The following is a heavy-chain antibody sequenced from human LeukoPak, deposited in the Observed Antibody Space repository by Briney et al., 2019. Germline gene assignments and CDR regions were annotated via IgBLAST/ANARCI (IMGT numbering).Heavy chain of an antibody. D-gene: IGHD1-26*01. V-gene: IGHV4-59*01. Sequence: SETLSLTCTASGGSISSYYWTWIRQPPGKGLEWIGYIYYSGSTNYNPSLKSRVTISVDTSKNQFSLKLTSVTAADTAVYYCARGVNSGYFDYCGQGTLVTVSS. CDR2: IYYSGST. J-gene: IGHJ4*02. CDR3: ARGVNSGYFDY. CDR1: GGSISSYY.